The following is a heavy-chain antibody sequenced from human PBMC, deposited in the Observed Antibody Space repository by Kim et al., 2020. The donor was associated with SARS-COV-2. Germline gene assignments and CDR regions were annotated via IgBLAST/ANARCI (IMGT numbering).Heavy chain of an antibody. CDR2: INSDGSST. CDR3: ARVQYCSSTSCYGAFDY. V-gene: IGHV3-74*01. CDR1: GFTFSSYW. J-gene: IGHJ4*02. D-gene: IGHD2-2*01. Sequence: GGSLRLSCAASGFTFSSYWMHWVRQAPGKGLVWVSRINSDGSSTSYADSVKGRFTISRDNAKNTLYLQMNSLRAEDTAVYYCARVQYCSSTSCYGAFDYWGQGTLVTVSS.